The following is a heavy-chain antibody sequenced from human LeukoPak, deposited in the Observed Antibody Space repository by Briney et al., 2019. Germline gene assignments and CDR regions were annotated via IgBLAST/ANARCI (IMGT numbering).Heavy chain of an antibody. D-gene: IGHD3-3*01. J-gene: IGHJ6*03. V-gene: IGHV1-18*01. CDR3: ARDTTIFGVASYYYYMDV. CDR2: ISAY. CDR1: GYTFTSYG. Sequence: ASVKVSCKASGYTFTSYGISWVRQAPGQGLEWMGWISAYAQKFQGRVTMTTDTSTSTAYMELRSLRSYDTAVYYCARDTTIFGVASYYYYMDVWDKGTTVTVSS.